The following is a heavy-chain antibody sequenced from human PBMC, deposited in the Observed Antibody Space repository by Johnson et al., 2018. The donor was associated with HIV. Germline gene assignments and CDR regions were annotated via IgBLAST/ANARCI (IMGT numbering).Heavy chain of an antibody. D-gene: IGHD7-27*01. J-gene: IGHJ3*02. Sequence: QVQLVESGGGVVQPGRSLRVSCVASGFTLSSYAMHWVRQAPGKGLEWVAVVSYDGSNKYYADSVKGRFTISRDNAKNSLYLQMNSLRAEDTAVYYCARGLELGMVAFDIWGQGTMVTVSS. CDR3: ARGLELGMVAFDI. V-gene: IGHV3-30*04. CDR2: VSYDGSNK. CDR1: GFTLSSYA.